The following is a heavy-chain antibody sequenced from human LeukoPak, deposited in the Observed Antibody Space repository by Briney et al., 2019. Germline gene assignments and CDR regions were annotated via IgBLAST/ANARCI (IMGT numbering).Heavy chain of an antibody. J-gene: IGHJ4*02. D-gene: IGHD3-16*02. Sequence: ASVKVSCKASGYTFTSYAMNWVRQALGQGLEWMGWINTNTGNPTYAQGFTGRFVFSLDTSVSTAYLQISSLKAEDTAVYYCAREFRMGELSLPDYWGQGTLVTVSS. CDR2: INTNTGNP. CDR1: GYTFTSYA. V-gene: IGHV7-4-1*02. CDR3: AREFRMGELSLPDY.